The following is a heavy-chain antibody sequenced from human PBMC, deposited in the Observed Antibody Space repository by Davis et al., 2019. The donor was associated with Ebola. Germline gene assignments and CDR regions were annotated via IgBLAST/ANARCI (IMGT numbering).Heavy chain of an antibody. CDR1: GDSVRSDSSF. D-gene: IGHD6-19*01. Sequence: PSETLSLTCTVSGDSVRSDSSFWSWIRQPPGKGLEWIGYIYYSGRTNYNPSLKSRVTISVDTSKNQFSLKLSSVTAADTAVYYCARDLAVAGTGDWFDPWGQGTLVTVSS. V-gene: IGHV4-61*01. J-gene: IGHJ5*02. CDR3: ARDLAVAGTGDWFDP. CDR2: IYYSGRT.